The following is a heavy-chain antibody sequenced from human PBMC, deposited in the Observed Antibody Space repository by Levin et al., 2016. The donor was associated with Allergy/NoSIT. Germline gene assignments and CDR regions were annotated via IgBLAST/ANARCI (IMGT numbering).Heavy chain of an antibody. V-gene: IGHV3-9*01. CDR1: GFTFDDYA. CDR2: ISWNSGSI. Sequence: GGSLRLSCAASGFTFDDYAMHWVRQAPGKGLEWVSGISWNSGSIGYADSVKGRFTISRDNAKNSLYLQMNSLRAEDTALYYCAKDKEYYYGSGVDYWGQGTLVTVSS. J-gene: IGHJ4*02. D-gene: IGHD3-10*01. CDR3: AKDKEYYYGSGVDY.